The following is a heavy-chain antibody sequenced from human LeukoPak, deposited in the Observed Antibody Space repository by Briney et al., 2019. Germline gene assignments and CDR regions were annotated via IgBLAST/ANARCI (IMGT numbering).Heavy chain of an antibody. CDR1: GYSLSDSS. D-gene: IGHD3-22*01. CDR3: ATPRYSDNRGYYYDLTY. Sequence: ASVKVSCKVSGYSLSDSSMHWVRQAPGKGLEWMGTFNPEDGETIYVQKFQGRVTMTEDTSIDTAYLDLSSLRSEDTAVYYCATPRYSDNRGYYYDLTYWGQGTLVTVSS. V-gene: IGHV1-24*01. CDR2: FNPEDGET. J-gene: IGHJ4*02.